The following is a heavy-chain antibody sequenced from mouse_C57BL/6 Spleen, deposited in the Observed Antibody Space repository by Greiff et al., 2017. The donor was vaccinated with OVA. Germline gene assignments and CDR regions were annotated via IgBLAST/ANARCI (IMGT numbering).Heavy chain of an antibody. CDR2: ISGGGGNT. D-gene: IGHD4-1*01. CDR3: ARHGLGREYFDV. Sequence: EVHLVESGGGLVKPGGSLKLSCAASGFTFSSYTMSWVRQTPEKRLEWVATISGGGGNTYYPDSVKGRFTISRDNAKNTLYLQMSSLRSEDTALYYCARHGLGREYFDVWGTGTTVTVSS. V-gene: IGHV5-9*01. J-gene: IGHJ1*03. CDR1: GFTFSSYT.